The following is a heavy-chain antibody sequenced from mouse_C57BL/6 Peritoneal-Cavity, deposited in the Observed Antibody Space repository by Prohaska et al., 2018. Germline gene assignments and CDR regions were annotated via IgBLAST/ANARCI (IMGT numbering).Heavy chain of an antibody. D-gene: IGHD2-5*01. V-gene: IGHV8-12*01. CDR1: GFSLSTSGMG. CDR3: ARSSGYSNYGAMDY. Sequence: QVTLKESGPGILQSSQTLSLTCSFSGFSLSTSGMGVSWIRQPSGKGLEWLAHIYWDDDKRYNPSLKSRLTISKDTSRNQVFRKITSVDTEDTATYYCARSSGYSNYGAMDYWGQGTSVTVSS. J-gene: IGHJ4*01. CDR2: IYWDDDK.